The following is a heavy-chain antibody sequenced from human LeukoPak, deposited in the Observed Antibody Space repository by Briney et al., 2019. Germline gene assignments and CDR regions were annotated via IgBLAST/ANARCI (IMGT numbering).Heavy chain of an antibody. CDR1: GGSISSYY. Sequence: SETLSLTCTVAGGSISSYYWSWIRQPPGKGLEWIGSINHSGSINYNPSLKGRVTISLDTSKNQFSLNLSSVTAADTAVYYCARTIDTTMIVVAYYFDYWGQGTLVTVSS. J-gene: IGHJ4*02. CDR3: ARTIDTTMIVVAYYFDY. CDR2: INHSGSI. V-gene: IGHV4-59*08. D-gene: IGHD3-22*01.